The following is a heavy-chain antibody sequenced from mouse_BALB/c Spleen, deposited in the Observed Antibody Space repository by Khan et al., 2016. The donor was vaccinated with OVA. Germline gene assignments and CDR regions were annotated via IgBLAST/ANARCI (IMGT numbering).Heavy chain of an antibody. CDR1: GYTFTSYT. D-gene: IGHD2-14*01. Sequence: VQLQESGAELARPGASVRMSCKASGYTFTSYTINWVKKRPGKGLEWIGYINPSNGYTNYNQKFKDKATLTTDKSSTTAYLQLRSLTSDDSAVYNCVRDGAYHRNDGWFAYWGQGTLVTVSA. V-gene: IGHV1-4*01. CDR3: VRDGAYHRNDGWFAY. J-gene: IGHJ3*01. CDR2: INPSNGYT.